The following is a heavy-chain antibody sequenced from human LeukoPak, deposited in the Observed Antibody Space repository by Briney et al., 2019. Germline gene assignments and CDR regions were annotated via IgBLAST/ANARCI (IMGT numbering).Heavy chain of an antibody. V-gene: IGHV4-39*01. CDR3: ARDGDAFDI. CDR2: IYYSGST. J-gene: IGHJ3*02. D-gene: IGHD5-24*01. CDR1: GGSISSSSYY. Sequence: SETLSLTCTVSGGSISSSSYYWGWIRQPPGEGLEWIGSIYYSGSTYYNPSLKSRVTISVDTSKNQFSLKLSSVTAADTAVYYCARDGDAFDIWGQGTMVTVSS.